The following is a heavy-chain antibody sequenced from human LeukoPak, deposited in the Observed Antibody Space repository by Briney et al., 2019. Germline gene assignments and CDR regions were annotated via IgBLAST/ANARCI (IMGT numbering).Heavy chain of an antibody. CDR2: IYYSGST. J-gene: IGHJ4*02. CDR1: GGSISSYY. D-gene: IGHD6-19*01. CDR3: ARATYSSGWFDY. Sequence: PSETLSLTCTVSGGSISSYYWSWIRQPPGKGLEWIGYIYYSGSTNYNPSLKSRVTISVDTSKNQFSLKLSSVTAADTAVYYCARATYSSGWFDYWGQGTLVTVSS. V-gene: IGHV4-59*12.